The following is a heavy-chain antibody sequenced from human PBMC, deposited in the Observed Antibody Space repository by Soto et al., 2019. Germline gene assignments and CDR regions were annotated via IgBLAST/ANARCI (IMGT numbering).Heavy chain of an antibody. V-gene: IGHV3-7*01. CDR3: ARVGGYCSSTSCYYYYGMDV. Sequence: GSLRLSCAASGFTFSSYWMSWVRQAPGKGLEWVANIKQDGSEKYYVDSVKGRFTISRDNAKNSLYLQMNSLRAEDTAVYYCARVGGYCSSTSCYYYYGMDVWGQGTTVTVSS. D-gene: IGHD2-2*01. CDR1: GFTFSSYW. J-gene: IGHJ6*02. CDR2: IKQDGSEK.